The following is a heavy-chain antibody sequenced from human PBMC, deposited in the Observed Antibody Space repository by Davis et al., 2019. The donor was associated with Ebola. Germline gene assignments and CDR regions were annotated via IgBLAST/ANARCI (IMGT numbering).Heavy chain of an antibody. CDR3: ARGGWTFSLYYFDY. D-gene: IGHD6-19*01. CDR1: GYTFTGYY. V-gene: IGHV1-2*04. CDR2: INPNSGGT. J-gene: IGHJ4*02. Sequence: ASVKVSCKASGYTFTGYYMHWVRQAPGQGLEWMGWINPNSGGTNYAQKFRGWVTMTRDTSISTAYMELSRLRSDDTAVYYCARGGWTFSLYYFDYWGQGTLVTVSS.